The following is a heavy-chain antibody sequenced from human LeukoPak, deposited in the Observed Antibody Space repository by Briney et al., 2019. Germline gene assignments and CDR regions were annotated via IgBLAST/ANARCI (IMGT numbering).Heavy chain of an antibody. J-gene: IGHJ5*02. V-gene: IGHV5-51*01. D-gene: IGHD6-25*01. CDR1: GYTFTSYW. CDR3: ARRTDSGWKWFDP. CDR2: IHPGEYER. Sequence: GESLKISCKASGYTFTSYWIGWVRQMPGKGLEWMGVIHPGEYERRYSPSFEGRVTISADRSISTAYMQWSSLKASDTAMYYCARRTDSGWKWFDPWGQGTLVTVS.